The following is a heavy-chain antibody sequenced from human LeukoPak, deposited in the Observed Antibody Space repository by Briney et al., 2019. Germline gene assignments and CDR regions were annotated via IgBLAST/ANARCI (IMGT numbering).Heavy chain of an antibody. V-gene: IGHV3-9*01. J-gene: IGHJ6*02. CDR3: ARVGIWFGELLQIYYYGMDV. CDR1: GFTFDDYA. CDR2: ISWNSGSI. Sequence: GGSLRLSCAASGFTFDDYAMHWVRQAPGKGLEWVSGISWNSGSIGYADSVKGRFTISRDNAKNSLYLQMNSLRAEDTAVYYCARVGIWFGELLQIYYYGMDVWGQGTTVTVSS. D-gene: IGHD3-10*01.